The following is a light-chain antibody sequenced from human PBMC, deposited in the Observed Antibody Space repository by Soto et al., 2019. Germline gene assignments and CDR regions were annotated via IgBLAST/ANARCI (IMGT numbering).Light chain of an antibody. J-gene: IGKJ5*01. CDR2: GAS. CDR1: QSVSTN. V-gene: IGKV3-15*01. Sequence: EVVLTQSPATLSVSPGERATLSCRASQSVSTNLAWYQQRPGQAPRLLIYGASARATGIPDRFSGSGAGTEFTLTISSLQSEDFAVYYCHQYNNWRTFGQGTRREIK. CDR3: HQYNNWRT.